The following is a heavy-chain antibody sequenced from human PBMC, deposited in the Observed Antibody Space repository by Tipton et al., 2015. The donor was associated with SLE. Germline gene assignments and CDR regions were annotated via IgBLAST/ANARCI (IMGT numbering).Heavy chain of an antibody. J-gene: IGHJ3*02. CDR3: ARGGPGGAFDI. CDR1: GGSISSGGYY. CDR2: IYYSGST. D-gene: IGHD2-15*01. V-gene: IGHV4-30-4*08. Sequence: TLSLTCTVSGGSISSGGYYWSWIRQHPGKGLEWIGYIYYSGSTYYNPSLKSRVTISVDTSKNQFSLKLSSVTAADTAVYYCARGGPGGAFDIWGQGTMVTVSS.